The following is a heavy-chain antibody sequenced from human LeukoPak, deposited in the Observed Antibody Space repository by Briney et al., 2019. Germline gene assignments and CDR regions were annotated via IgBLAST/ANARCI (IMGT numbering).Heavy chain of an antibody. Sequence: GGSLRLSCVASGFTFSSYAMSWVRQAPGKGLEWVSLISSSGDSTYYADSVKGRITISRDNSKNTLYLQMNSLRAEDTAVYYCAKGLKNGYVDYWGQGTLVTVSS. V-gene: IGHV3-23*01. J-gene: IGHJ4*02. D-gene: IGHD1-1*01. CDR1: GFTFSSYA. CDR2: ISSSGDST. CDR3: AKGLKNGYVDY.